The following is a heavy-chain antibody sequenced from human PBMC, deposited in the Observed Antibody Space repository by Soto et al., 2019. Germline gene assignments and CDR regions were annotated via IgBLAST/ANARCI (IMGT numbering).Heavy chain of an antibody. CDR2: IYYSGST. V-gene: IGHV4-59*01. Sequence: PSETLSLTCAVYGGSFSGYYWSWIRQPPGKGLEWIGYIYYSGSTNYNPSLKSRVTISVDTSKNQFSLKLSSVTAADTAVYYCAGTGTTSNYWGQGTLVTVSS. D-gene: IGHD1-7*01. CDR1: GGSFSGYY. CDR3: AGTGTTSNY. J-gene: IGHJ4*02.